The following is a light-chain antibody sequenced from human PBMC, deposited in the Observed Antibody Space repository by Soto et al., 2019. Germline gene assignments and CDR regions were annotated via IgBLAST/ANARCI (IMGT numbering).Light chain of an antibody. CDR3: CSFPGTSTLYV. V-gene: IGLV2-23*01. CDR1: SSDVGSSNF. J-gene: IGLJ1*01. Sequence: SALTQPASLSGSPGQSLTISCTGTSSDVGSSNFVSWYQQHPGKAPKLIIYEGSRRPSGVSGRFSGSKSGNAASLTISGLQAEDEADYYCCSFPGTSTLYVFGSGTKVTVL. CDR2: EGS.